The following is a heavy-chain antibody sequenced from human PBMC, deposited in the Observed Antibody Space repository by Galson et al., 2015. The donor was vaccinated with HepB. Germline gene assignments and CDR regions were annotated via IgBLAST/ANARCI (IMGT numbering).Heavy chain of an antibody. CDR2: IYSGGST. V-gene: IGHV3-53*01. J-gene: IGHJ6*03. Sequence: SLRLSCAASGFTVSSNYMSWVRQAPGKGLEWVSVIYSGGSTYYADSVKGRFTISRDNSKNTLYLQMNSLRAEDTAVYYCARVGQWLVPGPYYMDVWGKGTTVTVSS. CDR1: GFTVSSNY. CDR3: ARVGQWLVPGPYYMDV. D-gene: IGHD6-19*01.